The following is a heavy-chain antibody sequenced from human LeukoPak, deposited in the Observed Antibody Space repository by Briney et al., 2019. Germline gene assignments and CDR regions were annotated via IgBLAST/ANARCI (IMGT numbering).Heavy chain of an antibody. CDR3: ARDEEGAVAAFDY. J-gene: IGHJ4*02. Sequence: ASVKVSCKASGYTFTGYYMHWVRQAPGQGLEWMGWINPNSGGTNYAQKFQGRVSMTRDTSISTAYMELSRLRSDDRAVYYCARDEEGAVAAFDYWGQGTLVTVSS. V-gene: IGHV1-2*02. D-gene: IGHD6-19*01. CDR2: INPNSGGT. CDR1: GYTFTGYY.